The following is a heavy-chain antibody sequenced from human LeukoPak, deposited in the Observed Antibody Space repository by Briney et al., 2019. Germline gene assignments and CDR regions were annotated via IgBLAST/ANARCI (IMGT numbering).Heavy chain of an antibody. CDR3: ARDGFSYGPGAAMGY. CDR1: GFSFRGEN. Sequence: ALKLCGAASGFSFRGENLNWVGQAPVRGLKEVSAISSSSSYIYYADSVKGRFTISRDNAKNSLYLQMNSLRAEDTAVYYCARDGFSYGPGAAMGYWGQGTLVTVSS. V-gene: IGHV3-21*01. D-gene: IGHD3-10*01. CDR2: ISSSSSYI. J-gene: IGHJ4*02.